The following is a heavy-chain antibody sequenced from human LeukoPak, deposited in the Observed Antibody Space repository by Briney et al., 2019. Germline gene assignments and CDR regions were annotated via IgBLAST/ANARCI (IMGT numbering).Heavy chain of an antibody. V-gene: IGHV3-66*01. CDR1: GFTVSSNY. Sequence: PGGSLRLSCAASGFTVSSNYMSWVRQAPGKGLEWVPVIYSGGSTYYADSVKGRFTISRDNSKNTLYLQMNSLRAEDTAVYYCARDSLFSSGWDVHYYYGMDVWGQGTTVTVSS. CDR3: ARDSLFSSGWDVHYYYGMDV. CDR2: IYSGGST. J-gene: IGHJ6*02. D-gene: IGHD6-19*01.